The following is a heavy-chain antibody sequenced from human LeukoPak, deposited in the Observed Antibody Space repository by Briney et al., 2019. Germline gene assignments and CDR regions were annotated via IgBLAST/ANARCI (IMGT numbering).Heavy chain of an antibody. D-gene: IGHD2-8*01. J-gene: IGHJ4*02. V-gene: IGHV3-23*01. CDR3: AKTRGLNDYGDY. Sequence: GSLRLSCAASGFTFSSYAMSWVRQAPGKGLEWVSAISGSGGSTYYADSVKGRFTISRDNSKNTLYLQMNSLRAEDTAVYYCAKTRGLNDYGDYWGQGTLVTVSS. CDR1: GFTFSSYA. CDR2: ISGSGGST.